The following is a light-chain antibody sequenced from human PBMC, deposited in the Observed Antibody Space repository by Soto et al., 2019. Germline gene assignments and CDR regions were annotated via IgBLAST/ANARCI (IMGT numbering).Light chain of an antibody. CDR3: QQYYSYPFT. J-gene: IGKJ3*01. V-gene: IGKV1-8*01. CDR2: AAS. Sequence: IRMTQSPSSLSASTGDRVTITCRASQGISSYLAWYQQKPGKAPKLLIYAASTLQSGVPSRFSGSGSGTDFTLTISCLQSEDFATYYCQQYYSYPFTFGPGTKVDIK. CDR1: QGISSY.